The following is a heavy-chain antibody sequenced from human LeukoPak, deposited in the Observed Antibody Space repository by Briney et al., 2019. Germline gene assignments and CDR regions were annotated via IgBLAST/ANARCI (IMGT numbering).Heavy chain of an antibody. J-gene: IGHJ4*02. Sequence: ASVKVSCKASGGTFSSYAISWVRQAPGQGLEWMGGIIPIFGTANYAQKLQGRVTMTTDTSTSTAYMEPRSLRSDDTAVYYCARDGVAVAGYWGQGTLVTVSS. V-gene: IGHV1-69*05. CDR2: IIPIFGTA. CDR3: ARDGVAVAGY. D-gene: IGHD6-19*01. CDR1: GGTFSSYA.